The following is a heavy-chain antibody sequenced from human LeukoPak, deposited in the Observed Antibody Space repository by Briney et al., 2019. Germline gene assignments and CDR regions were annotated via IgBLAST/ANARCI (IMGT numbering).Heavy chain of an antibody. CDR2: IYYSGST. D-gene: IGHD6-13*01. V-gene: IGHV4-59*01. J-gene: IGHJ4*02. CDR1: GGSISSYY. Sequence: SETLSLTCTVSGGSISSYYWSWIRQPPGKGLEWIGYIYYSGSTNYNPSLKSRVTISVDTSKNQFSLKLSSVTAADTAVYYCARDLGYGSSLGFIDYWGQGTLVTVSS. CDR3: ARDLGYGSSLGFIDY.